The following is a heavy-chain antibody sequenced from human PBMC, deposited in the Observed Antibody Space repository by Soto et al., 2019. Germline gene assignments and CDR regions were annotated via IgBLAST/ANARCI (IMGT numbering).Heavy chain of an antibody. V-gene: IGHV4-39*01. Sequence: PSETLSLTCTVSGGSISSSSYYCGWIRQPPGKGLEWIGSIYYSGSTYYNPSLKSRVTISVDTSKTQFSLKLSSVTAADTAVYYCARNQYSSGWVPFDIWGQGTLVTVS. D-gene: IGHD6-19*01. CDR2: IYYSGST. CDR3: ARNQYSSGWVPFDI. J-gene: IGHJ3*02. CDR1: GGSISSSSYY.